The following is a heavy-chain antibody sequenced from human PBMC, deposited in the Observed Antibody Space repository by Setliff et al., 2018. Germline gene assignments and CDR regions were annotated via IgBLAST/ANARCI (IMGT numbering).Heavy chain of an antibody. CDR1: GFTFSAHY. V-gene: IGHV3-21*01. CDR3: ARVTYYYYYYMDV. CDR2: ISSSSSNI. J-gene: IGHJ6*03. Sequence: GGSLRLSCAASGFTFSAHYMEWLRQAPGKGLEWVTFISSSSSNIYYADSVKGRFTISRDNAKNSLYLQMNSLRAEDTAVYYCARVTYYYYYYMDVWGKGTTVTVSS.